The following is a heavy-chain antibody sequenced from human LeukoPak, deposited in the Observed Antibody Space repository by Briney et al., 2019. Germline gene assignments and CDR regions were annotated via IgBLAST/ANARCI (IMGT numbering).Heavy chain of an antibody. D-gene: IGHD2-2*01. CDR3: AMGIHCSSTSCPPGYFQH. V-gene: IGHV3-23*01. J-gene: IGHJ1*01. Sequence: GGSLRLSCAASGFTFSSYAMSWVRQAPGKGLEWVSAISGSGGSTYYADSVKGRFTISRDNSKNTLYLQMNSLRAEDTAVYYCAMGIHCSSTSCPPGYFQHWGQGTLVIVSS. CDR2: ISGSGGST. CDR1: GFTFSSYA.